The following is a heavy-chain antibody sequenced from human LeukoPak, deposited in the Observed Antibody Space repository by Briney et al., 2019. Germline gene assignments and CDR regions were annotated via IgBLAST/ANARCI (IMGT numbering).Heavy chain of an antibody. CDR3: ARHAYDGDYVPHTYYFDY. J-gene: IGHJ4*02. CDR2: IYPGDSDT. D-gene: IGHD4-17*01. Sequence: GESLKISCKGSGYSFTSYWIGWVRQMPGKGLEWMGIIYPGDSDTRYSPSFQGQVTISADKSISTAYLQWSSLKASDTAMYYCARHAYDGDYVPHTYYFDYWGQGTLVTVSS. CDR1: GYSFTSYW. V-gene: IGHV5-51*01.